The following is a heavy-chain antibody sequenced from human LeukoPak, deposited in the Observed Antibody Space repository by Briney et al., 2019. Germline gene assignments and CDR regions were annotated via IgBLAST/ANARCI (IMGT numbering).Heavy chain of an antibody. Sequence: GGSLRLSCAASGFNFRGYAMSWVRQAPGKGLEWVSAISGSGARAHYADSVKGRFTISRDNSKNTLYLQMNSLRAEDTAVYYCARSFSSLAEDYWGQGTLVTVSS. CDR1: GFNFRGYA. CDR3: ARSFSSLAEDY. CDR2: ISGSGARA. V-gene: IGHV3-23*01. D-gene: IGHD6-13*01. J-gene: IGHJ4*02.